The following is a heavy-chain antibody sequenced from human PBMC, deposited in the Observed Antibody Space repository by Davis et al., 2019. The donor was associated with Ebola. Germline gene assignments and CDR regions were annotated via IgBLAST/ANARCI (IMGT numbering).Heavy chain of an antibody. J-gene: IGHJ6*02. CDR1: GGSISSSN. CDR3: ASEGGPVVAATRGMDV. V-gene: IGHV3-30*14. CDR2: ISYDGSNK. Sequence: LSLTCAVSGGSISSSNWWSWVRQAPGKGLEWVAVISYDGSNKYYADSVKGRFTISRDNSKNTLYLQMNSLRAEDTAVYYCASEGGPVVAATRGMDVWGQGTTVTVSS. D-gene: IGHD2-15*01.